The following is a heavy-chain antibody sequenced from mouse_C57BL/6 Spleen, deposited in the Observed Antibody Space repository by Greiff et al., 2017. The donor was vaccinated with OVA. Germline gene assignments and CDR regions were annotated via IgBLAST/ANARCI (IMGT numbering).Heavy chain of an antibody. CDR1: GYTFTSYW. J-gene: IGHJ3*01. Sequence: QVQLQQPGAELVKPGASVKLSCKASGYTFTSYWMQWVKQRPGQGLEWIGEIDPSDSYTNYNQKFEGKATLTVDTSSSTAYMQLSSLTSEDSAVYYCARTYYSNYRFAYWGQGTLVTVSA. V-gene: IGHV1-50*01. CDR3: ARTYYSNYRFAY. CDR2: IDPSDSYT. D-gene: IGHD2-5*01.